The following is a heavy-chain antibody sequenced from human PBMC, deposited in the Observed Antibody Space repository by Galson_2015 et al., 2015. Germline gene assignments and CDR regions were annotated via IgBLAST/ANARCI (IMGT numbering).Heavy chain of an antibody. J-gene: IGHJ2*01. Sequence: SLRLSCAASGFTFSTYSMNWVRQAPGKGLEWVSSISSSSSYIYYADSVKGRFTISRDNAKNSLYLQMNSLRAEDTAVYYCARDADWGGVTQGWYFALWGRGTLVTVSS. D-gene: IGHD3-16*01. V-gene: IGHV3-21*01. CDR1: GFTFSTYS. CDR3: ARDADWGGVTQGWYFAL. CDR2: ISSSSSYI.